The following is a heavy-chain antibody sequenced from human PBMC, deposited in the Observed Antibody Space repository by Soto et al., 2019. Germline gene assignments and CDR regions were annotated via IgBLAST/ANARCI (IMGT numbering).Heavy chain of an antibody. Sequence: GGSLRLSCAASGFSFSRHGMHWVRQAPGKGLEWVAVISYDGSNQDYADSVKGRFSISRDNSKNTVYLQMNSLRVEDSAVYYCARDRRSTYYYYGMDLWGQGTTVTVSS. CDR3: ARDRRSTYYYYGMDL. D-gene: IGHD2-2*01. V-gene: IGHV3-30-3*01. CDR1: GFSFSRHG. J-gene: IGHJ6*02. CDR2: ISYDGSNQ.